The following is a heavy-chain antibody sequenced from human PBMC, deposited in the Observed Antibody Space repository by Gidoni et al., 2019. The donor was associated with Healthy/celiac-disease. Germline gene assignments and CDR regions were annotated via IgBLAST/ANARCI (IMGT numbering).Heavy chain of an antibody. CDR3: ARVWGKWGSVDY. V-gene: IGHV3-13*01. D-gene: IGHD3-16*01. CDR1: GFTFSSYD. Sequence: EVQLVESGGGLVQPGGSLRRSGAASGFTFSSYDMHWVRQATGKGLEWVSAIGTAGDTYYPGSVKGRFTISRENAKNSLYLQMNSLRAGDTAVYYCARVWGKWGSVDYWGQGTLVTVSS. CDR2: IGTAGDT. J-gene: IGHJ4*02.